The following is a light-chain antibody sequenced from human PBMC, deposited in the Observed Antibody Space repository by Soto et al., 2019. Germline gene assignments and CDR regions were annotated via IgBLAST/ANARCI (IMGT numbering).Light chain of an antibody. V-gene: IGKV3-11*01. J-gene: IGKJ4*01. CDR1: QSISSS. CDR2: DAS. CDR3: QQRTNWPLT. Sequence: EIVLTQSPATLSLSPGVRATLSCRASQSISSSLAWYQQKPGQAPRLLIYDASNRATGIPARFRGSGSGTDFTLTISSLEPEDFAIYYCQQRTNWPLTFGGGTKVEIK.